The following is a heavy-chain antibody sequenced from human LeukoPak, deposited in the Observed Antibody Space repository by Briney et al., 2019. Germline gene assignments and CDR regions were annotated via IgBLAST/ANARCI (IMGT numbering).Heavy chain of an antibody. V-gene: IGHV1-8*03. CDR2: MNPNSGNT. CDR3: ARGPPSYSSSYDWFDP. CDR1: VYTFTSYD. Sequence: ASVKVSCKASVYTFTSYDINWVLQATGQGPEWMGWMNPNSGNTGYAQKFQGRVTITRNTSISTAYMELSSLRSEDTAVYYCARGPPSYSSSYDWFDPWGQGTLVTVSS. D-gene: IGHD6-13*01. J-gene: IGHJ5*02.